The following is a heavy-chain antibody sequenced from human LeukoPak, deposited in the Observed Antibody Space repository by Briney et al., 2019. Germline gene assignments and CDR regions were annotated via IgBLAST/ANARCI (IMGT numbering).Heavy chain of an antibody. V-gene: IGHV1-2*02. CDR3: ARDTVYGDPGGLYYYYYMDV. Sequence: ASVKVSCKASGYTFTGYYMHWVRQAPGQGLEWMGWINPNSGGTNYAQKFQGGVTMTRDTSISTAYMELSRLRSDDTAVYYCARDTVYGDPGGLYYYYYMDVWGKGTTVTVSS. D-gene: IGHD5/OR15-5a*01. CDR1: GYTFTGYY. CDR2: INPNSGGT. J-gene: IGHJ6*03.